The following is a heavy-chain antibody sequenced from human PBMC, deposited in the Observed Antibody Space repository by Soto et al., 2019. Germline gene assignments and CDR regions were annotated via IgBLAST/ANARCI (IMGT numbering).Heavy chain of an antibody. CDR1: GGTFSSYT. CDR3: ARRIAAADPSTYGMDV. V-gene: IGHV1-69*02. J-gene: IGHJ6*02. D-gene: IGHD6-13*01. Sequence: QVQLVQSGAEVKKPGSSVKVSCKASGGTFSSYTISWVRQAPGQGLEWMGRIIPILGIANYEQKFQGRVTITADKSTSTAYMELSSLRSEDTAVYYCARRIAAADPSTYGMDVWGQGTTVTVSS. CDR2: IIPILGIA.